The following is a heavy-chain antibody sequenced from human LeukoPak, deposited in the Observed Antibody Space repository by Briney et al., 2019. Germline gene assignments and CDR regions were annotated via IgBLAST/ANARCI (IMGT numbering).Heavy chain of an antibody. Sequence: GGSLRLSCAASGITSSDNFMSWIRQAPGKGLEWVSFISSTGGTIYYADAVKGRFTVSRDNAKNSLLLQMNSLRAEDTALYYCARGYSRAAFDIWGQGTMVTVSS. D-gene: IGHD2-15*01. CDR3: ARGYSRAAFDI. V-gene: IGHV3-11*04. J-gene: IGHJ3*02. CDR2: ISSTGGTI. CDR1: GITSSDNF.